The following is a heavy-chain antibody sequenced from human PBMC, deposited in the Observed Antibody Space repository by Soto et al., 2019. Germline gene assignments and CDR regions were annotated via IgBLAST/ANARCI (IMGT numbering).Heavy chain of an antibody. V-gene: IGHV3-73*02. D-gene: IGHD4-17*01. CDR1: GFIFSDSA. J-gene: IGHJ4*02. Sequence: EVQLVESGGGLVQPGGSLKLSCAASGFIFSDSAMHWVRQVSGKGLEWVGRIRSKAISYATEYAVSVEGRLTISRDDTKDTAYLQINSLKTEDTAVYYCTANYGFDFWGQGTLVTVSS. CDR3: TANYGFDF. CDR2: IRSKAISYAT.